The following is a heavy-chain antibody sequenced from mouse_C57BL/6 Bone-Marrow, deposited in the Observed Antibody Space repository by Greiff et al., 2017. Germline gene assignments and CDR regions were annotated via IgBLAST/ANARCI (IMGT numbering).Heavy chain of an antibody. D-gene: IGHD1-1*01. CDR1: GYTFTDYY. Sequence: VQLQQSGPELVKPGASVKISCKASGYTFTDYYINWVKQRPGQGLEWIGWIFPGSGSTYYNEKFKGKATLTVDTSSSTAYMLLSSLTSEDSAVYFCARDTTVVDWYFDVWGTGTTVTVSS. V-gene: IGHV1-75*01. CDR2: IFPGSGST. CDR3: ARDTTVVDWYFDV. J-gene: IGHJ1*03.